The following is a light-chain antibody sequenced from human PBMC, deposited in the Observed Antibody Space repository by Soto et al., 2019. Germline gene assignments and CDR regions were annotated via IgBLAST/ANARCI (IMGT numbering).Light chain of an antibody. J-gene: IGKJ1*01. V-gene: IGKV3-15*01. Sequence: IVMAHTTSTLRGSAGERATLSCRASQSVSSDLAWYQQKPGQAPRLLMYGVSTRPTGIPARFSGSGSGTEFTLACSSLQSEDFAVYYWQQYNNWPRTFGQGTKVDIK. CDR3: QQYNNWPRT. CDR1: QSVSSD. CDR2: GVS.